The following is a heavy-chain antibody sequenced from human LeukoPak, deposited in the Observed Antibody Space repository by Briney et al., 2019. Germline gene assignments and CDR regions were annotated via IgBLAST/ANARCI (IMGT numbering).Heavy chain of an antibody. Sequence: SQTLSLTCTVSGDSISNGGYYWSWIPQHPGKGLEWIGYIYDSGTTYYNPALQSRVTISVDMSDNHCPLKMRSMTAADKGVYFCARGGGRRGFDYWGQGTLVTVSS. V-gene: IGHV4-31*03. CDR2: IYDSGTT. CDR3: ARGGGRRGFDY. D-gene: IGHD1-14*01. CDR1: GDSISNGGYY. J-gene: IGHJ4*02.